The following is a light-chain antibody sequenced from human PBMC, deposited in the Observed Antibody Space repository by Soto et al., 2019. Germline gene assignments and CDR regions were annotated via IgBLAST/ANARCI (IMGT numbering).Light chain of an antibody. J-gene: IGKJ3*01. V-gene: IGKV1-9*01. Sequence: DTQMTQSPSSLSASVGDRISITCRASQTVSTYLNWYQQRPGKAPELLIYGASTLRTGVASRFSGSGSGTEFTLTISSLQPEDFATYFCQQLNIFPPLFTFGPGTKVDIK. CDR3: QQLNIFPPLFT. CDR2: GAS. CDR1: QTVSTY.